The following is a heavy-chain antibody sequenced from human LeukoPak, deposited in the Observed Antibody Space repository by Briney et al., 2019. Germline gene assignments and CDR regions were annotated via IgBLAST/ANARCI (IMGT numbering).Heavy chain of an antibody. CDR1: GYTFTGYY. CDR3: ARAGYYDFWSGLGVNYYYYYYMDV. D-gene: IGHD3-3*01. J-gene: IGHJ6*03. Sequence: ASVKVSCKASGYTFTGYYTHWVRQAPGQGLEWMGWINPNSGGTNYAQKFQGRVTMTRDTSISTAYMELSRLRSDDTAVYYCARAGYYDFWSGLGVNYYYYYYMDVWGKGTTVTVSS. V-gene: IGHV1-2*02. CDR2: INPNSGGT.